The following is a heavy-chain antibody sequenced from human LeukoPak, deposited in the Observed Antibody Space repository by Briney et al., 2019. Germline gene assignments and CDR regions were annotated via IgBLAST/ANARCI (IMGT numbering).Heavy chain of an antibody. J-gene: IGHJ6*03. CDR1: GYTLTELS. CDR3: ATVRSSYDSEYYMDV. V-gene: IGHV1-24*01. CDR2: FDPGDGET. Sequence: GASVKVSCKVSGYTLTELSMYWVRQAPGKGLEWMGGFDPGDGETIYAQRFQGRVTMTEDTSTDTAYMELSSLRSEDTAVYYCATVRSSYDSEYYMDVWGKGTTVTVSS. D-gene: IGHD3-3*01.